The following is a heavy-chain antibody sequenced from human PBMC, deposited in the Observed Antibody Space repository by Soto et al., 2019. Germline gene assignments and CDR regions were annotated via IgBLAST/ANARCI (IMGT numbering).Heavy chain of an antibody. Sequence: ASVKVSCKVSGYTLTELSMHWVRQAPGKGLEWMGGFDPEDGETIYAQKFQGRVTMTEDTSTDTAYMELSSLRSEDTAVYYCATGPPTVTTDYMDVWGKGTTVTGSS. D-gene: IGHD4-17*01. CDR3: ATGPPTVTTDYMDV. J-gene: IGHJ6*03. V-gene: IGHV1-24*01. CDR1: GYTLTELS. CDR2: FDPEDGET.